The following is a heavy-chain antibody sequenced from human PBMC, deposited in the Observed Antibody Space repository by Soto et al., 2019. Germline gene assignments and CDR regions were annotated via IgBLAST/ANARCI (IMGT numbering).Heavy chain of an antibody. CDR2: IWYDGSLK. CDR3: ARWDLDW. CDR1: GFTFSHHG. J-gene: IGHJ4*02. D-gene: IGHD2-21*01. V-gene: IGHV3-33*01. Sequence: QVQLVESGGGVVRPGKSLRLSCAASGFTFSHHGIHWVRQAPGKGLEWVAVIWYDGSLKYYGDSVQGRFTVSRDNSKNTVYLQMNSLRAEDSAVYYCARWDLDWWGQGTLVTVSS.